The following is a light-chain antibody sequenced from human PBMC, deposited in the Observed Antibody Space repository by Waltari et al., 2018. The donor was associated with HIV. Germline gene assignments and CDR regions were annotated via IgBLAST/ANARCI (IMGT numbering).Light chain of an antibody. CDR2: SAS. Sequence: DIQLTQSPSSRSASVGDRVTIVCRTQIGVDTYLNCYQQKTEQPPKLLISSASSVQSGVPSRFFATGSETDFTLAITNLQPEDFATYYCQQSYSTVLYTFGQGT. J-gene: IGKJ2*01. CDR3: QQSYSTVLYT. V-gene: IGKV1-39*01. CDR1: IGVDTY.